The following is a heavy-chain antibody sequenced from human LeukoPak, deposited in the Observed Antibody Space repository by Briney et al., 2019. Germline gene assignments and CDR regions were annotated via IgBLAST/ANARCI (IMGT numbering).Heavy chain of an antibody. CDR2: INHSGST. D-gene: IGHD3-3*01. CDR3: ARQIQYYAPFDY. Sequence: SETLSLTCAVYGGSFSGSYWSWIRQPPGKGLEWIGEINHSGSTNYNPSLKSRVTISVDTSKNQFSLKLSSVTAADAAVYYCARQIQYYAPFDYWGQGTLVTVSS. CDR1: GGSFSGSY. V-gene: IGHV4-34*01. J-gene: IGHJ4*02.